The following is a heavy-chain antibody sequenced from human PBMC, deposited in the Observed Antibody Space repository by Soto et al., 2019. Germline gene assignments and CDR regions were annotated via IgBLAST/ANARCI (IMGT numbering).Heavy chain of an antibody. CDR2: ISSSSSSYI. V-gene: IGHV3-21*01. CDR3: GRDSATVTTGWFDP. Sequence: GGSLRLSCAASGFTFSSYSMNWVRQAPGKGLEWVSSISSSSSSYIYYADSVKGRFTISRDNAKNSLYLQMNSLRAEDTAVYYCGRDSATVTTGWFDPWGQGTLVTVSS. J-gene: IGHJ5*02. D-gene: IGHD4-4*01. CDR1: GFTFSSYS.